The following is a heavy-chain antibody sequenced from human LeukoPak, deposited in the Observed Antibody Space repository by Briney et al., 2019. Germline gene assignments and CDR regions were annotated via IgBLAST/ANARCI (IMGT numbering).Heavy chain of an antibody. J-gene: IGHJ4*02. Sequence: SETLSLTCSVSGGSISSHCWGWIRRPPGKGLEWLGCVYYSGSTIYNPSLKSRVTISVDTSKNQFSLKLSSVTAADTAVYYCARVRGLGVITPYFDYWGQGALVTVSS. V-gene: IGHV4-59*08. D-gene: IGHD3-16*02. CDR3: ARVRGLGVITPYFDY. CDR1: GGSISSHC. CDR2: VYYSGST.